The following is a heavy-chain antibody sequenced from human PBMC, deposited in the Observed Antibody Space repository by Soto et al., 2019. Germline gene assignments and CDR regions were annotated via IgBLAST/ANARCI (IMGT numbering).Heavy chain of an antibody. CDR2: ISGSGGST. Sequence: PGGSLRLSCAASGFTFSSYAMSWVRQAPGKGLEWVSAISGSGGSTYYADSVKGRFTISRDNSKNTLYLQMNSLRAEDTAVYYCAKTTEGLDIVVVPPATSFDYWGQGTLVTVSS. V-gene: IGHV3-23*01. D-gene: IGHD2-2*01. CDR3: AKTTEGLDIVVVPPATSFDY. J-gene: IGHJ4*02. CDR1: GFTFSSYA.